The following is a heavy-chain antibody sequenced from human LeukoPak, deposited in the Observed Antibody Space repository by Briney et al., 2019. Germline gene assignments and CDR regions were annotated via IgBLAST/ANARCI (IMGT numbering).Heavy chain of an antibody. V-gene: IGHV3-7*01. Sequence: GGSLRLSCAASGFTFSNYWMTWVRQAPGKGLEWVANINRDGSERYYVDSEKGRFTISRDNAKNTVYLQMNSLRAEDTAVYYCARDAFGVDKSPFWGQGTLVTVSS. CDR2: INRDGSER. D-gene: IGHD3-3*01. CDR1: GFTFSNYW. J-gene: IGHJ4*02. CDR3: ARDAFGVDKSPF.